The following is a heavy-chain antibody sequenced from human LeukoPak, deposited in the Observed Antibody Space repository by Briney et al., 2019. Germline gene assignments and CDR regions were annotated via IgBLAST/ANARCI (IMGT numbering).Heavy chain of an antibody. J-gene: IGHJ4*02. CDR3: ARDSPSPVNRDVHFDY. V-gene: IGHV3-21*01. CDR1: GFTFSSYS. Sequence: GGSLRLSCAASGFTFSSYSMNWVRQAPGKGLEWVSSISSSSSYIYYADSVKGRFTISRDNTKTSLYLQMNSLRAEDTAMYYCARDSPSPVNRDVHFDYWGQGTLVPVSS. D-gene: IGHD5-24*01. CDR2: ISSSSSYI.